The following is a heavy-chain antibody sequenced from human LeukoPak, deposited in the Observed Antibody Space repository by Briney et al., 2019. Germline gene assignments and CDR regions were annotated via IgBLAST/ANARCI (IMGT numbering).Heavy chain of an antibody. Sequence: ASVKVSCKTSGYTFSGYYMNWVRQAPGQGLEWMGWINPNSGGTNSAQKFQGRVTMTRDTSINTAYMELSRLRSDDTAVYYCARDRVIVGPSDAFDIWGQGTMVTVSS. CDR1: GYTFSGYY. CDR3: ARDRVIVGPSDAFDI. D-gene: IGHD3-22*01. CDR2: INPNSGGT. J-gene: IGHJ3*02. V-gene: IGHV1-2*02.